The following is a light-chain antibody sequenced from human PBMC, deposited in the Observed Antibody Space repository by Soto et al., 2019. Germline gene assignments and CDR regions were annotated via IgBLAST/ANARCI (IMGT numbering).Light chain of an antibody. V-gene: IGKV1-5*03. CDR1: RSITSW. CDR2: KAS. Sequence: DIQMTQSPSTLSASVGDRVTITCRPSRSITSWLAWYQQKPGKAPKLLIYKASILESGVPSRFSGSGSGTDFTLTISSLQPDDFATYYCQHYNTYWTFGQGTKVEIK. CDR3: QHYNTYWT. J-gene: IGKJ1*01.